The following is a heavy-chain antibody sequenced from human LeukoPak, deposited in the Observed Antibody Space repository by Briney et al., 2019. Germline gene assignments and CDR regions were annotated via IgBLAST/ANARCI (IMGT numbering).Heavy chain of an antibody. V-gene: IGHV3-33*01. CDR1: GFTFSNHG. CDR3: ARAIYGDACKGLDY. CDR2: IWYDGKNK. D-gene: IGHD4-17*01. J-gene: IGHJ4*02. Sequence: GGSLRLSCAASGFTFSNHGMHWVRQAPGKGLEWVAIIWYDGKNKYYGDSAKGRFTISRDNSKDTLSLQMNSLRAEDTAVYFCARAIYGDACKGLDYWGQGTLVTVSS.